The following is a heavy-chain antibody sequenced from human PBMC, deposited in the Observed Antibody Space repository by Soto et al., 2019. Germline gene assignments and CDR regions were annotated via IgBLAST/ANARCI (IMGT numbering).Heavy chain of an antibody. J-gene: IGHJ4*02. V-gene: IGHV3-21*01. CDR2: ISSSSAYI. Sequence: EVQLRECGGGLVKPGWSLRLSCAASGFTFSTYSMNWVRQAPGKGLEWVSSISSSSAYIYYADSVKGRFTIARDNAKSSLYLQMNSLTAADTAIYYCARGFDFWGGYTPLPFDSWGQGTLVTVSS. CDR1: GFTFSTYS. D-gene: IGHD3-3*01. CDR3: ARGFDFWGGYTPLPFDS.